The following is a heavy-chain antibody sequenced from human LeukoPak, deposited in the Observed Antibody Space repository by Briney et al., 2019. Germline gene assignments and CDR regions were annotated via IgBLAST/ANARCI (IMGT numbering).Heavy chain of an antibody. CDR2: INTNSGDT. Sequence: ASVKVSCKASGYTFTGYNMHWVRQAPGQGLEWVGWINTNSGDTKYAQKFQGRVTMTRDTSISTAYMELSRLRSDDTAVYYCARGHYYFDYWGQGPLVTVSS. CDR3: ARGHYYFDY. CDR1: GYTFTGYN. J-gene: IGHJ4*02. V-gene: IGHV1-2*02.